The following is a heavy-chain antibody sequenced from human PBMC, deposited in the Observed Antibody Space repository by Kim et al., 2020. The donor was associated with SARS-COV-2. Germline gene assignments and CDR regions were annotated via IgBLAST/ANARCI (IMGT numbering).Heavy chain of an antibody. V-gene: IGHV1-69*13. D-gene: IGHD5-18*01. CDR1: GGTFSSYA. J-gene: IGHJ4*02. CDR3: ARDTRGYSYGRFDY. CDR2: IIPIFGTA. Sequence: SVKVSCKASGGTFSSYAISWVRQAPGQGLEWMGGIIPIFGTANYAQKFQGRVTITADESTSTAYMELSSLRSEDTAVYYCARDTRGYSYGRFDYWGQGTLVTVSS.